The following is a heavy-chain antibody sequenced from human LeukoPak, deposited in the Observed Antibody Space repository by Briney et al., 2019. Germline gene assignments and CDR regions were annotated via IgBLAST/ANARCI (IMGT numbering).Heavy chain of an antibody. D-gene: IGHD1-1*01. Sequence: SETLSLTCSVSGGSIISNYWMWIRQPPGKGLEWIGYIYYSGGTTYNPSLKSRVTMSVDMSKNQFSLKLTSVTAADTAVYYCARYATGTTGPMDVWGQGTTVTVSS. CDR3: ARYATGTTGPMDV. CDR2: IYYSGGT. J-gene: IGHJ6*02. CDR1: GGSIISNY. V-gene: IGHV4-59*08.